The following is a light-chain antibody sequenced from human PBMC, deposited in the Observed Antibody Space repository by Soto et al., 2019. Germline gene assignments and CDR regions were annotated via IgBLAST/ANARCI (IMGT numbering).Light chain of an antibody. CDR1: NANIGSNN. J-gene: IGLJ2*01. CDR3: AVCDGNLSGVI. V-gene: IGLV1-47*01. CDR2: KIN. Sequence: QSGLTQPPSASGTPGQRVTVSCAGSNANIGSNNVYWYQQLPGTAPKLLIYKINQRPSGVPDRFSGSKSGTSASLAISGLRSEDEANYYCAVCDGNLSGVIFXGGTKVTV.